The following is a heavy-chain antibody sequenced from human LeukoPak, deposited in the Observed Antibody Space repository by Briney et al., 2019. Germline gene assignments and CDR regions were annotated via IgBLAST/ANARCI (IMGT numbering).Heavy chain of an antibody. CDR3: AKANYDSSAYYWSD. CDR2: IRGSGSST. D-gene: IGHD3-22*01. J-gene: IGHJ4*02. CDR1: GFTFSSYA. Sequence: PGGSLRLSCAASGFTFSSYAMSWVRQAPGKGLEWVSAIRGSGSSTSYADSVKGRFTISRDNSENTLYLQINSLRAEDTAVYYCAKANYDSSAYYWSDWGQGTLVTVSS. V-gene: IGHV3-23*01.